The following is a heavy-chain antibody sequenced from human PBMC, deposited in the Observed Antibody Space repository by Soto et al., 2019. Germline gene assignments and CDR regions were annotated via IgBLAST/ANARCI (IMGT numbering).Heavy chain of an antibody. J-gene: IGHJ4*02. CDR2: IKNKANSYTT. Sequence: VQLVESGGGLVQPGGSLRLSCAASGFIFSDHYMDWVRQAPGKGLEWVGRIKNKANSYTTEYAASVKGRFTISRDDSKTSLYLQMNSLKTEDTAVYYCTRISLVGATGGRYFDYWCQGTLLTVSS. CDR3: TRISLVGATGGRYFDY. CDR1: GFIFSDHY. D-gene: IGHD1-26*01. V-gene: IGHV3-72*01.